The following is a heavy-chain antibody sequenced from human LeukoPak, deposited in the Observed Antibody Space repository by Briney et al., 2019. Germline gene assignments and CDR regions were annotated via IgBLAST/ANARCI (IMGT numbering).Heavy chain of an antibody. J-gene: IGHJ5*02. CDR3: ARDSSDWFDP. Sequence: PSQTLSLTCTVSGGSISSGGYYWSWIRQHPGKGLEWIGHIYYSGSTYYNPSLKSRVTISVDTSKNQFSLKLSSVTAADTAVYYCARDSSDWFDPWGQGTLVTVSS. CDR1: GGSISSGGYY. V-gene: IGHV4-31*03. CDR2: IYYSGST.